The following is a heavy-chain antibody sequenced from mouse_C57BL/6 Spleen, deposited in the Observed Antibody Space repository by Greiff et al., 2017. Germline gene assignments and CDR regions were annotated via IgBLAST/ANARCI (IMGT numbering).Heavy chain of an antibody. V-gene: IGHV1-84*01. CDR3: AREEGNYGSSPWYFDV. D-gene: IGHD1-1*01. Sequence: QVQLQQSGPELVKPGASVKISCKASGYTFTDYYINWVKQRPGQGLEWIGWIYPGSGNTKYNEKFKGKATLTVDTSSSTAYMQLSSLTSEDSAVYFCAREEGNYGSSPWYFDVWGTGTTVTVSS. CDR1: GYTFTDYY. J-gene: IGHJ1*03. CDR2: IYPGSGNT.